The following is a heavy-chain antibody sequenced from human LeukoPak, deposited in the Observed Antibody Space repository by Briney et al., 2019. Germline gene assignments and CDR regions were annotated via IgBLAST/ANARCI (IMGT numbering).Heavy chain of an antibody. D-gene: IGHD1-26*01. J-gene: IGHJ4*02. CDR1: GFTVTHAW. CDR3: TTVPSAREDY. Sequence: GGSLRLSCAVSGFTVTHAWMTWDRQVPGKGLEWIGRIKSNADGGTVDYAASVEGRFTLSRDDSVDTLYLQMDSLNTGDSGVYYCTTVPSAREDYWGQGTLVTVSS. V-gene: IGHV3-15*01. CDR2: IKSNADGGTV.